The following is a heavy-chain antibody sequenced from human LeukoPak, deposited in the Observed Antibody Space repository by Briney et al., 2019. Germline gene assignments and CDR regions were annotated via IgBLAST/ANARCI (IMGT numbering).Heavy chain of an antibody. V-gene: IGHV3-7*01. D-gene: IGHD6-19*01. CDR1: GFTFSTEW. CDR2: MKEEGGNI. J-gene: IGHJ4*02. Sequence: GGSLRLSCAASGFTFSTEWMGWVRQAPGEGLEWVATMKEEGGNIYYVDSVRGRFTISRDNAKNSLFLQMNSLRADDTAVYYCTRDGCSGWCHDYWGQGTLVTVSS. CDR3: TRDGCSGWCHDY.